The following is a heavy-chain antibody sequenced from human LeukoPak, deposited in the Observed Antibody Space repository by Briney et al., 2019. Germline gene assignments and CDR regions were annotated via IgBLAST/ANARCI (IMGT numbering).Heavy chain of an antibody. CDR2: IKQDGTEK. J-gene: IGHJ4*02. CDR1: GFTFSRYW. V-gene: IGHV3-7*05. CDR3: ARDSEWGLLRSDY. D-gene: IGHD1-26*01. Sequence: GGSLRLSCAASGFTFSRYWMTWVRQAPGKGLEWVTNIKQDGTEKYYVASVKGRFTISRDNAKNSLYLQMNSLRAEDTAVYYCARDSEWGLLRSDYWGQGTLVTVSS.